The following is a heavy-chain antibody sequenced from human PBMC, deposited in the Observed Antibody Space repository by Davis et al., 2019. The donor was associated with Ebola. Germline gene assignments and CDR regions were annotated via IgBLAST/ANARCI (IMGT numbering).Heavy chain of an antibody. V-gene: IGHV3-23*01. CDR2: LSPSGSTT. CDR1: GFSFSDTS. D-gene: IGHD2-21*01. Sequence: PGGSLRLSCVASGFSFSDTSMTWVRQAPGKGLEWVSTLSPSGSTTYYADSVQGRFTISRDNSKSTVYLQMNTLRPEDSATYYCVRLASLFDFWGQGTLVTLSS. J-gene: IGHJ4*02. CDR3: VRLASLFDF.